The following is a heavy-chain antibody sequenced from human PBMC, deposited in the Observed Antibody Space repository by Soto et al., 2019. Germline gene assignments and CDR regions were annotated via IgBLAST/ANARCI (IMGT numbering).Heavy chain of an antibody. CDR2: ISAYNGNT. J-gene: IGHJ3*02. D-gene: IGHD4-17*01. CDR1: GYTFTSYG. CDR3: ARDESGDPDAFDI. V-gene: IGHV1-18*01. Sequence: ASVKASCKASGYTFTSYGISWVQQAPGQGLEWMGWISAYNGNTNYAQKLQGRVTMTTDTSTSTAYMELRSLRSDDTAVYYCARDESGDPDAFDIWGQGTMVTVSS.